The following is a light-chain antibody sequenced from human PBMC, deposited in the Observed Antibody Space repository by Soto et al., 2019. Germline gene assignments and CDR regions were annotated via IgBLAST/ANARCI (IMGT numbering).Light chain of an antibody. CDR2: GAS. V-gene: IGKV3-15*01. CDR3: QQFNVWHRT. J-gene: IGKJ1*01. CDR1: QSVGSN. Sequence: EIVMTQSPATLSVSPGERATLSCRASQSVGSNLAWYQQKPGQVPRLLIYGASTRATDIPARFSGSGSGTEFALTINSLQSEDFAVYFCQQFNVWHRTFGQGTKVDIK.